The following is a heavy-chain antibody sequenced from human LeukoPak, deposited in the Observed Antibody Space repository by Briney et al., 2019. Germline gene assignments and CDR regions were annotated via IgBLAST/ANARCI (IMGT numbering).Heavy chain of an antibody. Sequence: PSETLSLTCTVSGGSISSSSYYWGGIRQPPGKGLEWIGSIYYSGSTYYNPSLKSRVTISVDTSKNQFSLRLSSVTAADTAVYYCARQNRYGSGSYYCWGQGTLITVSS. CDR1: GGSISSSSYY. V-gene: IGHV4-39*01. CDR2: IYYSGST. J-gene: IGHJ4*02. D-gene: IGHD3-10*01. CDR3: ARQNRYGSGSYYC.